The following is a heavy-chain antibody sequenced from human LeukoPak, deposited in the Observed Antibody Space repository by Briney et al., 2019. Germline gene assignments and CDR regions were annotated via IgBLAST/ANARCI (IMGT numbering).Heavy chain of an antibody. CDR1: GGSFSGYY. Sequence: SETPSLTCAVYGGSFSGYYWSWIRQPPGRGLEWIGEINHSGSTNYNPSLKSRVTISVDTSKNQFSLMLSSVTAADTAVYYCARGHDYGDYLDYWGQGTLVTVSS. CDR2: INHSGST. V-gene: IGHV4-34*01. CDR3: ARGHDYGDYLDY. J-gene: IGHJ4*02. D-gene: IGHD4-17*01.